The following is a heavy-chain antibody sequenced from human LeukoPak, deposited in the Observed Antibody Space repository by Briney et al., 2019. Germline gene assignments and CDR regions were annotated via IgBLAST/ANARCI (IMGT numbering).Heavy chain of an antibody. Sequence: GGSLRLSCVASGFTFSSYWMSWVRQAPGKGLEWVANINQDGSEKYDVDSVKGRFTISRDNAKNSLYLQMNSLRAEDTAVYYCARTTEYYFDYWGQGTLVTVSS. CDR3: ARTTEYYFDY. D-gene: IGHD4-17*01. V-gene: IGHV3-7*01. CDR1: GFTFSSYW. J-gene: IGHJ4*02. CDR2: INQDGSEK.